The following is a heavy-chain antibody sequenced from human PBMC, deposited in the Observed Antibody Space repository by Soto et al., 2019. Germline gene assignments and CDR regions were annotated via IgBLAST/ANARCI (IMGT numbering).Heavy chain of an antibody. CDR2: IYKRATT. J-gene: IGHJ5*01. CDR1: GDSISTLDYF. CDR3: ARGRYCLTGRCFPNWFDS. Sequence: TLSLTCSVSGDSISTLDYFWAWIRQPPGQALEYIGYIYKRATTYYNPSFESRVAISVDTSKSQFSLNVTSVTAADTAVYFCARGRYCLTGRCFPNWFDSWGQGALVTVSS. D-gene: IGHD7-27*01. V-gene: IGHV4-30-4*01.